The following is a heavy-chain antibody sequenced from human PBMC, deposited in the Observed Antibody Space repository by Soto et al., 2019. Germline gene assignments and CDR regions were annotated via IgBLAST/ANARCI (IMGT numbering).Heavy chain of an antibody. CDR3: ARSAGGQRAPAWFDP. Sequence: QVQLVQSGGEVKKPGASVKVSCKASGYTFTNYGISWVRQAPGQGLESMGWISAYYGKTNYTQKFQGRVTMTTDTSTSTAYMELRSLRSDDTAVYYCARSAGGQRAPAWFDPWGQGTLVTVSS. D-gene: IGHD6-25*01. J-gene: IGHJ5*02. V-gene: IGHV1-18*01. CDR1: GYTFTNYG. CDR2: ISAYYGKT.